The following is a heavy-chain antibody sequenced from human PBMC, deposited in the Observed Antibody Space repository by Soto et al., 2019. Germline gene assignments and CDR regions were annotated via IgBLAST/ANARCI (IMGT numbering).Heavy chain of an antibody. V-gene: IGHV4-39*07. D-gene: IGHD3-22*01. CDR1: GGSISSSSYS. Sequence: SETLSLTCTVSGGSISSSSYSWGWIRQPPGKGPEWIGTFYYSGSTYYNPSLKSRVTISVDTSKNQFSLKLSSVTAADTAVYYCARVYYDSSGYRFDYWGQGTLVTVSS. J-gene: IGHJ4*02. CDR2: FYYSGST. CDR3: ARVYYDSSGYRFDY.